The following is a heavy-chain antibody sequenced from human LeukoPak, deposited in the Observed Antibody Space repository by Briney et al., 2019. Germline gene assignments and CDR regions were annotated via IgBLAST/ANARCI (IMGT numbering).Heavy chain of an antibody. CDR1: GFTFSNYW. J-gene: IGHJ6*03. CDR3: ARDNGVVHGVYYMDV. D-gene: IGHD3-3*01. Sequence: GGSLRLSCAASGFTFSNYWMTWVRQAPGKGLEWVADIKQDGSEKLYVHSVRGRFTISRDNAKISLFLEMNSLRAEDTAVYYCARDNGVVHGVYYMDVWGKGTTVTVSS. CDR2: IKQDGSEK. V-gene: IGHV3-7*01.